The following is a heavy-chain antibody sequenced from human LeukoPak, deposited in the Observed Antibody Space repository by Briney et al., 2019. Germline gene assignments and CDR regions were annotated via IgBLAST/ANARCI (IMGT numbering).Heavy chain of an antibody. J-gene: IGHJ4*02. D-gene: IGHD5-12*01. V-gene: IGHV3-48*03. Sequence: PGGSLRLSCAASAFTFSSYEMNWVRQAPGKGLEWVSHIDSRGTYILYADSVKGRLTISRDNAKNSLYLQVSSLRAEDTAVYYCARDSGRSGSLDYWGQGTLVTVSS. CDR1: AFTFSSYE. CDR3: ARDSGRSGSLDY. CDR2: IDSRGTYI.